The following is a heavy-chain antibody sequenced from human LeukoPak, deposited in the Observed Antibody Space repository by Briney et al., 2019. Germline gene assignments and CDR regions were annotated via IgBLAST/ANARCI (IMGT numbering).Heavy chain of an antibody. D-gene: IGHD4-4*01. V-gene: IGHV3-21*01. Sequence: GGSLRLSCAASGFTFSNYTMNWVRQAPGKGLEWVSSISSKSTYIYYADSVKGRFTISRDNAKNSLYLQTNSLRADDTAVYYCAREGRTVTLDYWGQGTLVTVSS. CDR2: ISSKSTYI. CDR1: GFTFSNYT. CDR3: AREGRTVTLDY. J-gene: IGHJ4*02.